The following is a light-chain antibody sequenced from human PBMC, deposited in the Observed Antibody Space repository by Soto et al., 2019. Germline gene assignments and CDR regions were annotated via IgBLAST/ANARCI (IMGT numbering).Light chain of an antibody. Sequence: SVLTKPPSVSGAPGQRVTISCTGSSSNIGAGYDVQWYQQLPGTAPKLLMYGNSNRPSGVPDRFSGSKSGTSASLAITGLQAEDEADYYCQSYDSSLTALYVFGIGTKVTVL. V-gene: IGLV1-40*01. CDR3: QSYDSSLTALYV. CDR2: GNS. J-gene: IGLJ1*01. CDR1: SSNIGAGYD.